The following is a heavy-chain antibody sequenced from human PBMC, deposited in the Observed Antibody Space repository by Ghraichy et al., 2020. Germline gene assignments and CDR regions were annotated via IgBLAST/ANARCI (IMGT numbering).Heavy chain of an antibody. J-gene: IGHJ4*02. D-gene: IGHD3-3*01. Sequence: GGPLRLSCAASGFTFNNYVMTWVRQAPGKGLEWVSTIGSGGSTYYADSGKGRFTISRDNSRNTVYLQMNSLRAEDTAVYFCAISLSGLGITGWCQGTLVTVSS. CDR2: IGSGGST. CDR1: GFTFNNYV. V-gene: IGHV3-23*01. CDR3: AISLSGLGITG.